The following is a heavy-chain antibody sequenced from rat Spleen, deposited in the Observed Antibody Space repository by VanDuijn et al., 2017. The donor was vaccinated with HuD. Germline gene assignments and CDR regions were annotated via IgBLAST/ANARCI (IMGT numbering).Heavy chain of an antibody. V-gene: IGHV5S13*01. D-gene: IGHD4-5*01. CDR2: ISTGGGDT. Sequence: EVQLVESGGGLVQPGRSLKISCAASGLTYSNYVMAWVRQAPTKGLEWVATISTGGGDTYYRDSVKGRFTISRDNAKNTLYLQMDSLRSEDTATYYCSRHGRGKRTYYYVFDAWGQGASVTVSS. CDR1: GLTYSNYV. J-gene: IGHJ4*01. CDR3: SRHGRGKRTYYYVFDA.